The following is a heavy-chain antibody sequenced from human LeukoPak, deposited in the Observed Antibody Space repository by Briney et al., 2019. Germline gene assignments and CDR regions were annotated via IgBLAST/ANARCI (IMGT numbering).Heavy chain of an antibody. CDR2: IYTSGST. Sequence: PSETLSLTCTVSGGSISSGSYYWSWIRQPAGKGLEWIGRIYTSGSTNYNPSLKSRVTISVDTSKNQFSLKLSSVTAADTAVYYCARAVNSGSYYADYYYMDVWGKGTTVTVSS. J-gene: IGHJ6*03. CDR1: GGSISSGSYY. V-gene: IGHV4-61*02. CDR3: ARAVNSGSYYADYYYMDV. D-gene: IGHD1-26*01.